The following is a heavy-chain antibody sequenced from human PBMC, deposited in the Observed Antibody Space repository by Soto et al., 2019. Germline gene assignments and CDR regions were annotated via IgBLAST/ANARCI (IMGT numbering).Heavy chain of an antibody. CDR1: GLTFSYFA. CDR3: ALLGRSGSGRPYYYGMDV. J-gene: IGHJ6*02. V-gene: IGHV3-23*01. CDR2: ISGSGGIT. D-gene: IGHD3-10*01. Sequence: VQLLESGGGLVQPGGSLRLSCAVSGLTFSYFAMSWVRQAPGKGLEWVSAISGSGGITYYADSVKGRFTISRDNSKNTLFLQMNSLGAEDTAVYYCALLGRSGSGRPYYYGMDVWGQGTTVTVSS.